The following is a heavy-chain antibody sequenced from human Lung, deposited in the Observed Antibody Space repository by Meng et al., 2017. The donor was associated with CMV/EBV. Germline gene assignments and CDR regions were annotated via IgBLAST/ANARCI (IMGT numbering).Heavy chain of an antibody. J-gene: IGHJ5*02. V-gene: IGHV4-31*03. CDR2: IHNSGTT. D-gene: IGHD3-3*01. CDR1: DDSISNSDYY. Sequence: SETLSLXCSVSDDSISNSDYYWNWIRQHPEKGLEWIGYIHNSGTTYFNPSLSSRLSMSVDTSKRQFSLKLTSVTAADTAMYFCARATDFWSGWWVDPWGQGALVTVSS. CDR3: ARATDFWSGWWVDP.